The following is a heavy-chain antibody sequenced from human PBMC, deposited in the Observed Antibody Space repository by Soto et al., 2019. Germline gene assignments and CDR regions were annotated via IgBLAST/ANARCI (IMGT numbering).Heavy chain of an antibody. CDR1: GFTFSNAW. CDR3: TTLHCTNGVCYYYHYGLDV. D-gene: IGHD2-8*01. J-gene: IGHJ6*02. CDR2: IRSKTDGGTT. V-gene: IGHV3-15*07. Sequence: PGGSLRLSCAASGFTFSNAWMNWVRQAPGKGLQWVGRIRSKTDGGTTDYAAPVKGRFAISRDDSKNTLYLQMNSLKTEDAAVYYCTTLHCTNGVCYYYHYGLDVWGQGTTVTVSS.